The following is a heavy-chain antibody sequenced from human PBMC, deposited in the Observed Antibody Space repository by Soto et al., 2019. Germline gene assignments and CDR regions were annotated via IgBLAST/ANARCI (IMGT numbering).Heavy chain of an antibody. CDR2: ISSSSSYI. D-gene: IGHD2-15*01. CDR1: GFTFSSYS. Sequence: GGSLRLSCAASGFTFSSYSMNWVRQAPGKGLEWVSSISSSSSYIYYADSVKGRFTISRDNAKNSLYLQMNSLRAEDTAVYYCARDNRLPPLDYYYYGMDVWGQGTTVTVSS. J-gene: IGHJ6*02. V-gene: IGHV3-21*01. CDR3: ARDNRLPPLDYYYYGMDV.